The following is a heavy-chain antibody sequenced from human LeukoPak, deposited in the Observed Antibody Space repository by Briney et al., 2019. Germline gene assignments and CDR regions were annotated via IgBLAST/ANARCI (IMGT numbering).Heavy chain of an antibody. V-gene: IGHV4-34*01. CDR3: ASSSLDCSSTSCYPLLFDY. Sequence: PSETLSLTCAGYGGSFSGYYWSWIRQPPGKGLEWIGEINHSGSTNYNPSLKSRVTISVDTSKNQFSLKLSSVTAADTAVYYCASSSLDCSSTSCYPLLFDYWGQGTLVTVSS. CDR2: INHSGST. D-gene: IGHD2-2*01. J-gene: IGHJ4*02. CDR1: GGSFSGYY.